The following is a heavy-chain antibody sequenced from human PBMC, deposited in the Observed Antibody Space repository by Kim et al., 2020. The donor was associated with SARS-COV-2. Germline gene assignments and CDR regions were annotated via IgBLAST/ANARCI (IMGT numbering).Heavy chain of an antibody. J-gene: IGHJ4*02. V-gene: IGHV3-33*01. CDR3: AREYSSGWYYFDY. D-gene: IGHD6-19*01. Sequence: YAEPMKGLFTISRDNSKNTLYLHRNSLRAEDTAVYYCAREYSSGWYYFDYWGQGTLVTVSS.